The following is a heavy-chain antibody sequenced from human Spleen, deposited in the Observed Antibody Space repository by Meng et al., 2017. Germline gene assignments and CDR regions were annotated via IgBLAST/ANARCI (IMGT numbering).Heavy chain of an antibody. V-gene: IGHV3-30*07. Sequence: GESLKISCAASGFTFSNYAMQWVRQAPGKGLEWVAVISYEGSNRYYADSVKGRFTISRDNAKNSLYLQMNSLRAEDTAVYYCARVRSYYYDSSGYYWDAFDIWGQGTMVTVSS. CDR3: ARVRSYYYDSSGYYWDAFDI. CDR2: ISYEGSNR. CDR1: GFTFSNYA. J-gene: IGHJ3*02. D-gene: IGHD3-22*01.